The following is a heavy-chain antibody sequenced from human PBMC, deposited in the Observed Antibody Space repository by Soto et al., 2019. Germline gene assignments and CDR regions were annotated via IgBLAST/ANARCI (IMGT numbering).Heavy chain of an antibody. CDR1: GYTFTNYA. CDR2: INAGNGNT. CDR3: ARVSGYYLPDY. J-gene: IGHJ4*02. D-gene: IGHD5-12*01. Sequence: QVQLVQSGAEEKKPGASAKVSCKASGYTFTNYAMHWVRQAPGQRLEWMGWINAGNGNTKYSQKFQGRVTITRDTSASTAYMELSSLRSEDTAVYYCARVSGYYLPDYWGQETLVTVSS. V-gene: IGHV1-3*05.